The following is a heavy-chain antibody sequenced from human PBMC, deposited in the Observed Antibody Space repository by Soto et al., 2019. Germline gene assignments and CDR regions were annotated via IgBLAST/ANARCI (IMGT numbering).Heavy chain of an antibody. CDR1: GFTFSSYG. CDR3: AKNGGDYVYFDY. D-gene: IGHD4-17*01. J-gene: IGHJ4*02. V-gene: IGHV3-30*18. CDR2: ISYDGSNK. Sequence: QVQLVESGGGVVQPGRSLRLSCAASGFTFSSYGMHWVRQAPGKGLEWVAVISYDGSNKYYADSVKGRFTISRDNSKNTLYLQMNSLRAEDTAVYYCAKNGGDYVYFDYWGQGTLVTVSS.